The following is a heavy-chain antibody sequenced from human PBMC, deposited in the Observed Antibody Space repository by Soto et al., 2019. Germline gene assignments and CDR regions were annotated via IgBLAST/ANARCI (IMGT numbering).Heavy chain of an antibody. CDR1: GYTFTSYY. Sequence: GASVKVSCKASGYTFTSYYMHWVRQAPGQGLEWMGIINPSGGSTSYAQKFQGRVTMTRDTSTSTVYMELSSLRSEDTAVYYCARDRARSVVPAAIRSARNWFDPWGQGTLVTVSS. D-gene: IGHD2-2*01. CDR3: ARDRARSVVPAAIRSARNWFDP. V-gene: IGHV1-46*03. CDR2: INPSGGST. J-gene: IGHJ5*02.